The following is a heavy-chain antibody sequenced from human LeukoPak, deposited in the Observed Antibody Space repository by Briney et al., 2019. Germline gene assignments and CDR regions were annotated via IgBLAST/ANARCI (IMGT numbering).Heavy chain of an antibody. CDR1: GFTFSSYG. J-gene: IGHJ5*02. CDR2: IRYDGSNK. V-gene: IGHV3-30*02. Sequence: GGSLRLSCAASGFTFSSYGMHWVRQAPGKGLEWVTFIRYDGSNKNYADSVKGRFTISRDNSKNTLYLQMNSLRSDDTAVYYCARDGGNAMVVGSSGNWFDPWGQGTLVTVSS. D-gene: IGHD5-18*01. CDR3: ARDGGNAMVVGSSGNWFDP.